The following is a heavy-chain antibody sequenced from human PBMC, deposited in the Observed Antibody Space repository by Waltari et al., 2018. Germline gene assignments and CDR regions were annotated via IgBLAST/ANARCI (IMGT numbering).Heavy chain of an antibody. J-gene: IGHJ3*02. Sequence: QVQLQESGPGLVKPSETLSLTCTVSGGSISSYYWSWIRQPAGKGLEWIGRIYTSGSTNYNPSLKSRVTMSVDTSKNQFSLKLSSVTAADTAVYYCARDQYYDFWSGYSPDAFDIWGQGTMVTVSS. CDR2: IYTSGST. V-gene: IGHV4-4*07. CDR3: ARDQYYDFWSGYSPDAFDI. D-gene: IGHD3-3*01. CDR1: GGSISSYY.